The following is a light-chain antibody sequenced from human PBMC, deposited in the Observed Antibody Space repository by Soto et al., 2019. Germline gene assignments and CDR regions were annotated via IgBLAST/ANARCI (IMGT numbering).Light chain of an antibody. CDR2: DSS. Sequence: DIQMTQSPPTLSASVGDRVTITCRASQSIDRWLAWYQQKPGKAPKLLIYDSSSLEGGVPSRFSGSGSGTEFTLTISRLEPEDFAVYYCQQYGSSPWTFGQGTKVDIK. J-gene: IGKJ1*01. V-gene: IGKV1-5*01. CDR3: QQYGSSPWT. CDR1: QSIDRW.